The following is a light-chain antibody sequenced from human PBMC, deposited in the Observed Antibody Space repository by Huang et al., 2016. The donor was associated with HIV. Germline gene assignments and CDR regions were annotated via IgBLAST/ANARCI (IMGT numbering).Light chain of an antibody. CDR1: QSISTW. J-gene: IGKJ2*01. CDR3: QQYNSYPYT. CDR2: GAA. Sequence: IQMTQSPSALSASVGDRVTITCRASQSISTWLAWFQQKPGKAPKLLISGAASLHSGVPARFIGSGSGTDFTLTISSLQPDDLASYFCQQYNSYPYTFGQGTKLEIK. V-gene: IGKV1-5*03.